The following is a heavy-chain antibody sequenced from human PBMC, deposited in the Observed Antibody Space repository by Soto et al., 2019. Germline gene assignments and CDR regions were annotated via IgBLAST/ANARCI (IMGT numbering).Heavy chain of an antibody. V-gene: IGHV1-69*13. J-gene: IGHJ6*02. CDR2: IVPIFGTA. Sequence: SVKVSCKASGGPFSSYAISWVRQAPGQGLEWMGGIVPIFGTANYAQKFQGRVTFTADESTCTAYMELSSLRSGDTAVYYCARGSRITMFGVVIAANFLYYYYDMDVWGQETTVTISS. D-gene: IGHD3-3*01. CDR1: GGPFSSYA. CDR3: ARGSRITMFGVVIAANFLYYYYDMDV.